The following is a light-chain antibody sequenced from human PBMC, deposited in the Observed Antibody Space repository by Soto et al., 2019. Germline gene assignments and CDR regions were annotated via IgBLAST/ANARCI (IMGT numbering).Light chain of an antibody. CDR1: QNINNY. Sequence: DIQMTQSPSSLSSSVGDIFTITCQASQNINNYLNWYQQKPGRAPKLLIYDASNLEAGVPSRFRGSGSGTDFTFTISRLQPEDIATYYCQQYENLPTFGRGTRLEIK. CDR2: DAS. J-gene: IGKJ5*01. CDR3: QQYENLPT. V-gene: IGKV1-33*01.